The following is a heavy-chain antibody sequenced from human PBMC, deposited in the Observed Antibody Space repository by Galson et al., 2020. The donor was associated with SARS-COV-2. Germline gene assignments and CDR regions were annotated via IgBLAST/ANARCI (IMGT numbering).Heavy chain of an antibody. CDR1: GGPINRSVYY. CDR3: ARINGTYSSFDY. J-gene: IGHJ4*02. Sequence: SETLSLTCTVSGGPINRSVYYWGWLRPPPGKGLEWIGYLYFSGSAYYNPSLKSRVTMSVDTSKNHFSLKLRSVTAADTAVYYCARINGTYSSFDYWGQGTLVAVSS. D-gene: IGHD1-26*01. V-gene: IGHV4-39*07. CDR2: LYFSGSA.